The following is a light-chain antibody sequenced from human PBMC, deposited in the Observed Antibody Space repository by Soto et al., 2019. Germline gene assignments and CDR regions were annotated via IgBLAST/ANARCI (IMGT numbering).Light chain of an antibody. J-gene: IGLJ2*01. V-gene: IGLV1-44*01. CDR2: SNG. CDR1: SSNIGTNT. Sequence: QPVLTQPPSASGTPGQGVTISCSGSSSNIGTNTVNWYKQLPGTAPKLLIYSNGLRPSGVPDRFSGSKSGTSASLAISGLQSEDEADYYCEAWDDSRYGAVFGGGTKLTVL. CDR3: EAWDDSRYGAV.